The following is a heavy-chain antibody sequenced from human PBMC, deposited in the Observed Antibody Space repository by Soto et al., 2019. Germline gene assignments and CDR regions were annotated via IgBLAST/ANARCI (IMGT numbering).Heavy chain of an antibody. D-gene: IGHD4-17*01. CDR3: ARGNYGGNSP. V-gene: IGHV4-31*03. CDR1: GGSISSGGYY. J-gene: IGHJ4*02. CDR2: IYYSGST. Sequence: SETLSLTCTVSGGSISSGGYYWSWIRQHPGKGLEWIGYIYYSGSTYYNPSLKSRVTISVDTSKNQFSLKLSSVTAADTAVYYCARGNYGGNSPWGQGTLVTVSS.